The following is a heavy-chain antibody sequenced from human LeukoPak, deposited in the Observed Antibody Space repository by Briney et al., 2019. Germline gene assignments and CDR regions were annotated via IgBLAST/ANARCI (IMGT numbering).Heavy chain of an antibody. D-gene: IGHD5-24*01. V-gene: IGHV3-21*04. Sequence: GGSLRLSCAASGFTFSSYNMNWVRQAPGKGLEWVSSISSGTSYIYYADSVKGRFTISRDNAKDSLYLQMNSLRAEDTAVYYCARDARDEEYYYYMDVWGKGTTVTISS. J-gene: IGHJ6*03. CDR2: ISSGTSYI. CDR3: ARDARDEEYYYYMDV. CDR1: GFTFSSYN.